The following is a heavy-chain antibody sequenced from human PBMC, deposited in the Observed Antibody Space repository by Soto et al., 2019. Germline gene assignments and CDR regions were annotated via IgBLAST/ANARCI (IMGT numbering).Heavy chain of an antibody. CDR1: GASIYNGGYF. J-gene: IGHJ4*02. CDR2: IHNSGSP. Sequence: SETLSLTCSVSGASIYNGGYFWSWIRQSPGKGLEWIGHIHNSGSPYNNPSLKSRVTISADTSMNQFSLALTSVTAEDTAVYYCTREGDGSGFFSDFWGQGALVTVSS. D-gene: IGHD3-22*01. CDR3: TREGDGSGFFSDF. V-gene: IGHV4-30-4*01.